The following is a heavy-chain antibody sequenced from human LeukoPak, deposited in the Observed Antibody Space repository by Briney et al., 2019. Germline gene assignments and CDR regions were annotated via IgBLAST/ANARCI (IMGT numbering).Heavy chain of an antibody. V-gene: IGHV4-59*08. Sequence: SQSLSPTCTVSAGSISSYYWSWIRQPPRNWLEWIGSIFYSGRTNYNPYLKRRVTISVDTSKNQLPLKLSSVTAADTAVYYCARHEIWSGYYYGMDVWGQGTTVTVSS. J-gene: IGHJ6*02. CDR2: IFYSGRT. CDR3: ARHEIWSGYYYGMDV. D-gene: IGHD1-1*01. CDR1: AGSISSYY.